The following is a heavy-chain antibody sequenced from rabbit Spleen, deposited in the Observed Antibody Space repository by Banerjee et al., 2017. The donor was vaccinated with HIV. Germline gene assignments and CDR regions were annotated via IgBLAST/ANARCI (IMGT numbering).Heavy chain of an antibody. CDR1: GVSFSFSSY. V-gene: IGHV1S45*01. CDR2: IDIGSSGFT. Sequence: QEQLVESGGGLVQPEGSLTLTCKASGVSFSFSSYMCWVRQAPGKGLEWIACIDIGSSGFTYFATWAKGRFTISKTSSTTVTLQMARLTAADTATYFCARDTSSSFSSYGMDLWGPGTLVTVS. CDR3: ARDTSSSFSSYGMDL. D-gene: IGHD1-1*01. J-gene: IGHJ6*01.